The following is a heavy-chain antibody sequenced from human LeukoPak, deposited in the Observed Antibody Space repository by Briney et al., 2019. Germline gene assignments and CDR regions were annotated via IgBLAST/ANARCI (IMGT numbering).Heavy chain of an antibody. CDR1: GFTFNTYS. V-gene: IGHV3-21*04. CDR2: ISDNSNYI. CDR3: ARVLSGTYAFDI. Sequence: PGGSLRLSCAASGFTFNTYSMNWVRQAPGKGLEWVSSISDNSNYIYYSDSVEGRFTIYRDNAKNSLYLQMNSLRSEDTAVYYCARVLSGTYAFDIWGQGTMVTVSS. D-gene: IGHD1-26*01. J-gene: IGHJ3*02.